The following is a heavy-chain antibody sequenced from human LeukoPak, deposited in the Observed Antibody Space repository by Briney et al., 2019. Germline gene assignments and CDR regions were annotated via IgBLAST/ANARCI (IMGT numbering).Heavy chain of an antibody. CDR1: GISFEDYA. V-gene: IGHV3-9*01. CDR3: TTVFDY. J-gene: IGHJ4*02. Sequence: GGSLRLSCAASGISFEDYAMHWVRQAPGKGLEWVSGISWNGDNMGYVDSVKGRFTISRDNAKNTVYLQMNSLRAEDTAVYYCTTVFDYWGQGILVTVSS. D-gene: IGHD4-17*01. CDR2: ISWNGDNM.